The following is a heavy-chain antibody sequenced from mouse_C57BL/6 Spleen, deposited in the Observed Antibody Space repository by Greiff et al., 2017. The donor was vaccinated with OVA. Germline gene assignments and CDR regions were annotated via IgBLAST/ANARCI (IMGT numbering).Heavy chain of an antibody. J-gene: IGHJ2*01. D-gene: IGHD1-1*01. Sequence: VQLQQSGGDLVKPGGSLKLSCAASGFTFSSYGMSWVRQTPDKRLEWVATISSGGSYTYYPDSVKGRFTISRDNAKNTLYLQMSSLKSEDTAMYYCARRDYYGSSWGFDYWGQGTTLTVSS. CDR2: ISSGGSYT. CDR3: ARRDYYGSSWGFDY. V-gene: IGHV5-6*01. CDR1: GFTFSSYG.